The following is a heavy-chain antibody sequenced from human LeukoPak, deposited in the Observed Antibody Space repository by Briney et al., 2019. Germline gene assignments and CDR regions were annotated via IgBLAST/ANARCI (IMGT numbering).Heavy chain of an antibody. Sequence: GGSLRLSCAASGFTFSSYWMSWFRQAPGKGLEGVANIKQDGSEKYYVDSVKGRFTISRDNAKNSLYLQMNSLRAEDTAVYYCARAPAGVSVAVDAFDIWGQGTMVTVSS. V-gene: IGHV3-7*01. CDR3: ARAPAGVSVAVDAFDI. J-gene: IGHJ3*02. CDR1: GFTFSSYW. CDR2: IKQDGSEK. D-gene: IGHD6-19*01.